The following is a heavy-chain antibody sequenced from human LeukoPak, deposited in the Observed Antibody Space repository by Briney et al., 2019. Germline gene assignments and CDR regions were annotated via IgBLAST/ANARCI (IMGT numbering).Heavy chain of an antibody. CDR3: ARDRGVAAAATSWFDP. Sequence: SETLSLTCTVSGYSISSGYYWGWIRQPPGKGLEWIGSIYHSGSTYYNPSLKSRVTISLDTSKNQFSLKLNSVTAADTAVYHCARDRGVAAAATSWFDPWGQGTLVTVSS. CDR2: IYHSGST. CDR1: GYSISSGYY. J-gene: IGHJ5*02. V-gene: IGHV4-38-2*02. D-gene: IGHD6-13*01.